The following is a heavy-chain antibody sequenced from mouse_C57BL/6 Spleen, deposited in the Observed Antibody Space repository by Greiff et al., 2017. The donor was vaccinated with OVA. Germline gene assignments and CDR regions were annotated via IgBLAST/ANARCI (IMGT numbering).Heavy chain of an antibody. V-gene: IGHV1-64*01. D-gene: IGHD2-4*01. CDR1: GYTFTSYW. CDR3: ARSHYDYDGGFAY. CDR2: IHPNSGST. Sequence: QVQLKQPGAELVKPGASVKLSCKASGYTFTSYWMHWVKQRPGQGLEWIGMIHPNSGSTNYNEKFKSKATLTVDKSSSTAYMQLSSLTSEDSAVYYCARSHYDYDGGFAYWGQGTLVTVSA. J-gene: IGHJ3*01.